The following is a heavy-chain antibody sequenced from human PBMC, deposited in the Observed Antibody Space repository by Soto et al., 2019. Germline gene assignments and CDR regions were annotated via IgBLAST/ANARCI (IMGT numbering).Heavy chain of an antibody. CDR2: INSSGGI. D-gene: IGHD2-8*01. CDR1: GYTFTSYY. CDR3: AKDRQPDGRWPFDH. V-gene: IGHV1-46*04. J-gene: IGHJ4*02. Sequence: ASVKVSCKASGYTFTSYYMHWVRQAPGQGLEWMGIINSSGGISYADSVKGRFTISRDNSNNMLYLQMHSLRAEDTAVYYCAKDRQPDGRWPFDHWGQGTLVTVSS.